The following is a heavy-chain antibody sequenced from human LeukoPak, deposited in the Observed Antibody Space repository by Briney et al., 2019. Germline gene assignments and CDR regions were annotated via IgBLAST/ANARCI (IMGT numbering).Heavy chain of an antibody. CDR1: GGTFSSYA. V-gene: IGHV1-69*13. D-gene: IGHD2-15*01. CDR3: ARTYCSGGSCYIGYNWFDP. Sequence: SVKVSCKASGGTFSSYAISWVRQAPGRGLEWMGGIIPIFGTANYAQKFQGRVTITADESTSTAYMELSSLRSEDTAVYYCARTYCSGGSCYIGYNWFDPWGQGTLVTVSS. J-gene: IGHJ5*02. CDR2: IIPIFGTA.